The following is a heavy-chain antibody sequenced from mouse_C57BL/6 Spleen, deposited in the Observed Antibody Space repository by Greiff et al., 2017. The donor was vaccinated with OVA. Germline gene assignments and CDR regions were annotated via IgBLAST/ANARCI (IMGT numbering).Heavy chain of an antibody. CDR3: ARNYGSSGDAMDY. CDR1: GFTFSSYG. V-gene: IGHV5-6*01. J-gene: IGHJ4*01. Sequence: EVQVVESGGDLVKPGGSLKLSCAASGFTFSSYGMSWVRQTPDKRLEWVATISSGGSYTYYPDSVKGRFTISRDNAKNTLYLHMSSLKSEDTAMYYCARNYGSSGDAMDYWGQGTSVTVSS. CDR2: ISSGGSYT. D-gene: IGHD1-1*01.